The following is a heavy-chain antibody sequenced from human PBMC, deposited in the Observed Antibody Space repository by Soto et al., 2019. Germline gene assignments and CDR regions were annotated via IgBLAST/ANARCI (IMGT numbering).Heavy chain of an antibody. CDR1: GFTFSSYG. Sequence: GGSLRLSCAVSGFTFSSYGMHWVRQAPGKGLEWVAVIWYDGSNKYYADSVKGRFTISRDNSKNTLYLQMNSLRAEDTAVYYCAKDSSGGSRHYYYYYGMDVWGQGTTVTVSS. V-gene: IGHV3-33*06. J-gene: IGHJ6*02. CDR2: IWYDGSNK. D-gene: IGHD2-15*01. CDR3: AKDSSGGSRHYYYYYGMDV.